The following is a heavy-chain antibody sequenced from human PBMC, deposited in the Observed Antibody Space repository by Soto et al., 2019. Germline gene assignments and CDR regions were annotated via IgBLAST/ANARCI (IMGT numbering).Heavy chain of an antibody. V-gene: IGHV4-59*01. Sequence: PWETLSLTCTVSGGSITYYYWSWIRQPPGKGLEWIGYIYYSGSTNYNPSLKSRVSVSVDTSKNQFSLKLSSVTAADTAVYCCARVGGSAMDVWGQGTTVTVSS. J-gene: IGHJ6*02. CDR3: ARVGGSAMDV. CDR2: IYYSGST. CDR1: GGSITYYY. D-gene: IGHD2-15*01.